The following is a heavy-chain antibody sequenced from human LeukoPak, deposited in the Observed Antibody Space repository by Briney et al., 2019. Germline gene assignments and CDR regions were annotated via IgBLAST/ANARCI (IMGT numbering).Heavy chain of an antibody. D-gene: IGHD3-10*01. V-gene: IGHV1-46*01. CDR2: NFFHDGTT. Sequence: ASVKVSCKASGGTFSGYAISWVRQAPGQGLEWMGINFFHDGTTSNTQKFPGRLTMTRDTSTSTVYMELSSLRSEDTAVYYCARDSGNYHYDMDVWGQGTTVIVSS. J-gene: IGHJ6*02. CDR1: GGTFSGYA. CDR3: ARDSGNYHYDMDV.